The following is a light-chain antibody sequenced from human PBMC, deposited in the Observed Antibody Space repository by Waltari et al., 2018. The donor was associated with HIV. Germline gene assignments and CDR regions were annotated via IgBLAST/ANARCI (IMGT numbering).Light chain of an antibody. CDR1: QSVSNY. Sequence: EIVLTHSPATLSLSPGERATLPCRASQSVSNYLAWYQQQPGQAPRLLIYDASNRATGIPARFSARGSGTDFTFTISCLQPEDFAFYYCHQRSTWPRTFGQGTKVEIK. CDR3: HQRSTWPRT. V-gene: IGKV3-11*01. J-gene: IGKJ1*01. CDR2: DAS.